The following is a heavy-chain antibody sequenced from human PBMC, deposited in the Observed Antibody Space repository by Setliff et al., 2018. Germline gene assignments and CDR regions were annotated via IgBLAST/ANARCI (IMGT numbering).Heavy chain of an antibody. CDR2: ISGSGIST. V-gene: IGHV3-23*01. CDR3: AKYRYYGSGTIINYFDY. D-gene: IGHD3-10*01. Sequence: GGSLRLSCAASGFTFSNYWMSWVRQAPGKGLEWVSAISGSGISTYYADSVKGRFTISRDNSKNTLYLRRNCLGAEDTAVYYCAKYRYYGSGTIINYFDYWGQGTLVTVSS. CDR1: GFTFSNYW. J-gene: IGHJ4*02.